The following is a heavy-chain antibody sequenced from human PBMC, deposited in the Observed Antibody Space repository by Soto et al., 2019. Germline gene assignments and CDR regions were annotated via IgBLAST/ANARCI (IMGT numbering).Heavy chain of an antibody. J-gene: IGHJ4*02. Sequence: GGSLRLSCAASGFTFSSYSMNWVRQAPGKGLEWVSSISSSSSYIYYADSVKGRFTISRDNAKNSLYLQMNSLRAEDTAVYYCARETTDYYFDYWGQGTLVTVSS. V-gene: IGHV3-21*01. CDR3: ARETTDYYFDY. CDR2: ISSSSSYI. CDR1: GFTFSSYS.